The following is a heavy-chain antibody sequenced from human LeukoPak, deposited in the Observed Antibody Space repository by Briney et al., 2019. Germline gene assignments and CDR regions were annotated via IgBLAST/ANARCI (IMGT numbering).Heavy chain of an antibody. J-gene: IGHJ4*02. CDR2: INSDGSST. D-gene: IGHD4-17*01. CDR3: AKGGATVIDY. V-gene: IGHV3-74*01. CDR1: GFTFSNYW. Sequence: GGSLRLSCAASGFTFSNYWMHWVRQAPGKGLVWVSRINSDGSSTTSADSVKGRFTISRDNAKNTLYLQMNSPRAEDTAVYYCAKGGATVIDYWGQGTLVTVSS.